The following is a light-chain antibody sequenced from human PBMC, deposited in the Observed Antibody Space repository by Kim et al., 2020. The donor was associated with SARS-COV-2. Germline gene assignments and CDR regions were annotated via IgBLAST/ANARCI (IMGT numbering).Light chain of an antibody. CDR3: QAWDSSTVV. J-gene: IGLJ2*01. Sequence: SYELTQPPSVSVSPGQTVTITCSGDKLGEKYACWYQQKPGLSPVVVIYEDTKRPPGIPERFSGSNSGNTVTLTISGTQAMDEAAYYCQAWDSSTVVFGGGTQLTVL. CDR1: KLGEKY. CDR2: EDT. V-gene: IGLV3-1*01.